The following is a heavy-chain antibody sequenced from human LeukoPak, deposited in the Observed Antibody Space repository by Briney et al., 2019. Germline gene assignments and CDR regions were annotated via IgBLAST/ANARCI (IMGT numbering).Heavy chain of an antibody. D-gene: IGHD3-10*01. V-gene: IGHV4-38-2*02. Sequence: SETLSLTCTVSGYSISSGYYWGWIRQPPGKGLEWIGSIYYSGSTYYNPSLKSRVTISVDTSKNQFSLKLSSVTAADTAVYYCARGKLEDDWDYYGSGSYGYWGQGTLVTVSS. J-gene: IGHJ4*02. CDR2: IYYSGST. CDR3: ARGKLEDDWDYYGSGSYGY. CDR1: GYSISSGYY.